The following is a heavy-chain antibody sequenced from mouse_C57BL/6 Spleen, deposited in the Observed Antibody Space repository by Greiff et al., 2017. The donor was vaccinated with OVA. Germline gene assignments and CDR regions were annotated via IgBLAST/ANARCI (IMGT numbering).Heavy chain of an antibody. CDR2: INPYNGGT. V-gene: IGHV1-19*01. J-gene: IGHJ3*01. CDR1: GYTFTDYY. Sequence: VQLKQSGPVLVKPGASVKMSCKASGYTFTDYYMNWVKQSHGKSLEWIGVINPYNGGTSYNQKFKGKATLTVDKSSSTAYMELNSLTSEDSAVYYCARSRDGYSSFAYWGQGTLVTVSA. CDR3: ARSRDGYSSFAY. D-gene: IGHD2-3*01.